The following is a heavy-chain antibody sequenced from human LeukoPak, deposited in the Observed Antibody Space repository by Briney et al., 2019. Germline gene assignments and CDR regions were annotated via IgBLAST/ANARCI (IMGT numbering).Heavy chain of an antibody. CDR1: GGSISSGGYY. Sequence: SQTLSLTCNVSGGSISSGGYYWSWIRQHPGKGLEWIGYIYYSGSTYYNPSLKSRVTISVDTSKNQFSLKLSSVTAADTAVYYCARGADFIRSGYYYGMDVWGQGTTVTVSS. D-gene: IGHD4-17*01. CDR2: IYYSGST. V-gene: IGHV4-31*03. J-gene: IGHJ6*02. CDR3: ARGADFIRSGYYYGMDV.